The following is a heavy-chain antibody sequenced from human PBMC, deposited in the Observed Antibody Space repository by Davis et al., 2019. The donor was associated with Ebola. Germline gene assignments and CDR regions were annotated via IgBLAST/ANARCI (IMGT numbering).Heavy chain of an antibody. J-gene: IGHJ5*02. V-gene: IGHV1-69*04. CDR3: ARGKWFDP. Sequence: SVKVSCKTSGGTFTNYAVNWVRQAPGQGLEWMGRIIPVVDTKDYAQKFQGRVTLTEDKATNTAYMELSELRFDDTAVYYCARGKWFDPWGQGTLVSVTS. CDR1: GGTFTNYA. CDR2: IIPVVDTK.